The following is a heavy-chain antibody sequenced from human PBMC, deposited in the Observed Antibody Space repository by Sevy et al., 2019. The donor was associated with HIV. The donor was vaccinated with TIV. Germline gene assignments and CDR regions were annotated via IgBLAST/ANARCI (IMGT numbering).Heavy chain of an antibody. D-gene: IGHD2-8*01. CDR3: AREGCTKPHDY. V-gene: IGHV3-23*01. CDR2: FSFGCGKI. Sequence: GGSLRLSCAASGFTFSKYSMSWIRQTPGKGLEWVSTFSFGCGKINYSNSVKGRFTISRDDSRNTFYLQMNSLRAEDTAIYYCAREGCTKPHDYWGQGTVVTVSS. CDR1: GFTFSKYS. J-gene: IGHJ4*02.